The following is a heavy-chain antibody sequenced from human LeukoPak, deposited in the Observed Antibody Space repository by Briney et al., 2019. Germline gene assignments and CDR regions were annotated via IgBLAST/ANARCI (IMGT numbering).Heavy chain of an antibody. CDR1: GGSISSSSYY. Sequence: PSETLSLTCTVSGGSISSSSYYWGWIRQPPGKGLEWIGSIYYSGSTYYNPSLKSRVTISVDTSKNQFSLKLSSVTAADTAVYYCARDAVVGATGFDYWGQGTLVTVSS. D-gene: IGHD1-26*01. V-gene: IGHV4-39*07. CDR2: IYYSGST. J-gene: IGHJ4*02. CDR3: ARDAVVGATGFDY.